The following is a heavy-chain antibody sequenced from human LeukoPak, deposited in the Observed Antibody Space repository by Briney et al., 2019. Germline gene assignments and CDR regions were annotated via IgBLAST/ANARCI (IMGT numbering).Heavy chain of an antibody. CDR1: GGSISSYY. CDR2: IYYSGST. CDR3: ARRSGHNYYGSGSYYTFDY. J-gene: IGHJ4*02. V-gene: IGHV4-59*08. D-gene: IGHD3-10*01. Sequence: SETLSLTCTVPGGSISSYYWSWIRQPPGKGLEWIGYIYYSGSTNYNPSLKSRVTISVDTSKNQFSLKLSSVTAADTAVYYCARRSGHNYYGSGSYYTFDYWGQGTLVTVSS.